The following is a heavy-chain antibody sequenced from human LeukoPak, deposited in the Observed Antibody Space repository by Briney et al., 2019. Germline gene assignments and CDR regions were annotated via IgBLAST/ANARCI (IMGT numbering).Heavy chain of an antibody. J-gene: IGHJ6*03. D-gene: IGHD4-23*01. V-gene: IGHV5-51*01. Sequence: GESLKISCKGSGYSLSNYWIVWVRQMPGKGLECMGIIYPGDSDTRYSPSFQGQVSISADKSISTAYLQWSSLKASDTAMYYCARRRGDNWESYYNYYMDIWGKGTTVTVSS. CDR3: ARRRGDNWESYYNYYMDI. CDR2: IYPGDSDT. CDR1: GYSLSNYW.